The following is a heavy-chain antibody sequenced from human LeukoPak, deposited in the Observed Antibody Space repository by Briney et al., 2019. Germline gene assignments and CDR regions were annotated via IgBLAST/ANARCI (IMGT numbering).Heavy chain of an antibody. D-gene: IGHD6-13*01. CDR1: GGSISSYY. J-gene: IGHJ4*02. V-gene: IGHV4-59*01. CDR2: IYYSGST. Sequence: SETLSLTCTVSGGSISSYYWSWIRQPPRKGLEWIGYIYYSGSTNYNPSLKSRVTISVDTSKNQFSLKLSSVTAADTAVYYCARSYSSSWYHAFDYWGQGTLVTVSS. CDR3: ARSYSSSWYHAFDY.